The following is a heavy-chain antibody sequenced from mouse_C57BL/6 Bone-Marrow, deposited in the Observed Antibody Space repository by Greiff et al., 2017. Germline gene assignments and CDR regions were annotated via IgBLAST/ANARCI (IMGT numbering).Heavy chain of an antibody. CDR2: ISYDGSN. CDR3: AREAYSNLDY. Sequence: EVHLVESGPGLVKPSQSLSLTCSVTGYSITSGYYWNWIRQFPGNKLEWMGYISYDGSNNYNPSLKNRISITRDTSKNQFFLKLNSVTTEDTATYYCAREAYSNLDYWGQGTTLTVSS. J-gene: IGHJ2*01. D-gene: IGHD2-5*01. CDR1: GYSITSGYY. V-gene: IGHV3-6*01.